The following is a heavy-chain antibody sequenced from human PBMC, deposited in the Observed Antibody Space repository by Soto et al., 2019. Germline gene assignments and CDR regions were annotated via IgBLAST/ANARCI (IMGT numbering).Heavy chain of an antibody. Sequence: ESGGGVVQPWKSLRLSCAASGFTFSSYAMHWARQAPGKGLEWVTVISIRGGDEYYAESVRGRFTISRDDSKNTLYLQMDSLRVEDTAVYYCARGTIVARQHLDYWGQGTLVTVSS. V-gene: IGHV3-30*03. CDR3: ARGTIVARQHLDY. J-gene: IGHJ4*02. D-gene: IGHD6-6*01. CDR2: ISIRGGDE. CDR1: GFTFSSYA.